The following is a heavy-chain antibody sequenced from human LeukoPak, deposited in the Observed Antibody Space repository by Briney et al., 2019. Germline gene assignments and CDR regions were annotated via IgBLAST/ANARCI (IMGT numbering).Heavy chain of an antibody. V-gene: IGHV3-11*01. CDR2: ISSSGSTI. Sequence: GGSLRLSCAASGFTFSDYYMSWIRQAPGKGLEWVSYISSSGSTIYYADSVKGRFTISRDNAKNSLYLQMNSLRAEDTAVYDCARAAYSSSSCWFDPWGQGTLVTVSS. D-gene: IGHD6-6*01. J-gene: IGHJ5*02. CDR1: GFTFSDYY. CDR3: ARAAYSSSSCWFDP.